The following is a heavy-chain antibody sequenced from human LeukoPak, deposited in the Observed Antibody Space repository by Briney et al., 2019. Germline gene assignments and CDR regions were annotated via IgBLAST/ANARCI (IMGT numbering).Heavy chain of an antibody. V-gene: IGHV1-8*01. CDR2: VKPNSGDT. D-gene: IGHD2-15*01. J-gene: IGHJ4*01. Sequence: ASVKVSCKASGYTFTNYDINWVRHVSGQGLEWMGWVKPNSGDTGYAQKFQGRVTMTSDTSTSTSYMELSGLTSEDTAMYYCAGTPPEKSHIDYWGRGTLVTVS. CDR1: GYTFTNYD. CDR3: AGTPPEKSHIDY.